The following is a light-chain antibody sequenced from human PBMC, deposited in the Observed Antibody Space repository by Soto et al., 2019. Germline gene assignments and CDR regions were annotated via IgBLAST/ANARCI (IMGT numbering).Light chain of an antibody. CDR1: QSIRNW. CDR3: QQYSTYPWT. J-gene: IGKJ1*01. Sequence: DIQMTQSPSTRSASVGDRVTITCRASQSIRNWLAWYQQKPGKAPKSLLYMVSTLESGVPSRFSGSGYETEFTLTISSLQPDDFATYYCQQYSTYPWTFGQGTKVEI. V-gene: IGKV1-5*03. CDR2: MVS.